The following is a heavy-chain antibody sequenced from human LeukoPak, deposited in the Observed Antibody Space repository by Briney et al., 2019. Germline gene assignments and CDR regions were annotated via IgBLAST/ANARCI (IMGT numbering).Heavy chain of an antibody. CDR1: GFTFSSYA. Sequence: GGSLRLSCAASGFTFSSYAMSWVRQAPGKGLEWVSAISGSGGGSTYCADSVKGRFTISRDNSKNTLYLQMNSLRAEDTAVYYCAKSSGYSSSWPTDYWGQGTLVTVSS. V-gene: IGHV3-23*01. J-gene: IGHJ4*02. D-gene: IGHD6-13*01. CDR3: AKSSGYSSSWPTDY. CDR2: ISGSGGGST.